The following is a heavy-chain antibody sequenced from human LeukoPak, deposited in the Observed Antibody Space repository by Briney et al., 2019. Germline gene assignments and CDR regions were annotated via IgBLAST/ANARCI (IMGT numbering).Heavy chain of an antibody. CDR1: GFTFSSYS. J-gene: IGHJ3*02. Sequence: GGSLRLSCAASGFTFSSYSMNWVRQAPGKGLEWVSYITSSSSTIHYADSVNGRFTISRDNAKNSLYLQMNSLRAEDTAVYYCARDQPADYYDRSGYAFDIWGQGTMVTVSS. CDR2: ITSSSSTI. V-gene: IGHV3-48*04. CDR3: ARDQPADYYDRSGYAFDI. D-gene: IGHD3-22*01.